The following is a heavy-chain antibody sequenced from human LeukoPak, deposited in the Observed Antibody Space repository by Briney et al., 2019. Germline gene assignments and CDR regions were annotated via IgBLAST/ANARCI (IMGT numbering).Heavy chain of an antibody. CDR3: ARAGFWSDYYFDY. J-gene: IGHJ4*02. Sequence: SETLSLTCTVSGGSISSYYWSWIRQPPGKGLEWIGYIYYSGSTNYNPSLKSRVTISVDTSKNQFSLKLSSVTAADTAVYYCARAGFWSDYYFDYWGQGTLVTVSS. CDR2: IYYSGST. D-gene: IGHD2-21*02. V-gene: IGHV4-59*01. CDR1: GGSISSYY.